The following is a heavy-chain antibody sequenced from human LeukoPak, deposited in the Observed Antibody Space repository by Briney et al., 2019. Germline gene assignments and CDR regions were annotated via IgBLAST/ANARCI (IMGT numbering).Heavy chain of an antibody. D-gene: IGHD3-3*01. V-gene: IGHV4-61*02. CDR2: IYTSGST. CDR1: GGSISSGSYY. J-gene: IGHJ6*03. Sequence: SQTLSLTCTVSGGSISSGSYYWSWIRQPAGKGLEWIGRIYTSGSTNYNPSLKSRVTISVDTSKNQFSLKLSSVTAADTAVYYCAREQYDFWSGYRRTYYMDVWGKGTTVTVSS. CDR3: AREQYDFWSGYRRTYYMDV.